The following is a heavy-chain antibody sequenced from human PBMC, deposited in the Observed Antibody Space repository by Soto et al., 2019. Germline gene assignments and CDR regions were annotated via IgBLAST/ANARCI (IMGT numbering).Heavy chain of an antibody. CDR3: AKRDDFWSGYYYYFDY. Sequence: GSLRLSCAASGFTFSSYAMSWVLQAPGKGLEWVSAISGSGGSTYYADSVKGRFTISRDNSKNTLYLQMNSLRAEDTAVYYCAKRDDFWSGYYYYFDYWGQGTLVTVSS. D-gene: IGHD3-3*01. V-gene: IGHV3-23*01. CDR2: ISGSGGST. J-gene: IGHJ4*02. CDR1: GFTFSSYA.